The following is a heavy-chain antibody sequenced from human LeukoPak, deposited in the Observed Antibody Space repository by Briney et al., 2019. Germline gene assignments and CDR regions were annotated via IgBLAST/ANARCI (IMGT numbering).Heavy chain of an antibody. D-gene: IGHD6-13*01. J-gene: IGHJ4*02. CDR3: ARDSRESSWYDY. V-gene: IGHV4-39*06. CDR1: GGSISTSNYY. Sequence: TPSETLSLTCTVSGGSISTSNYYWGWIRQPPGEGLEWIGSIYHSGSTYYNPSLKSRVTISVDTSKNQFPLKLSSVTAADTAVYYCARDSRESSWYDYWGQGTLVTVSS. CDR2: IYHSGST.